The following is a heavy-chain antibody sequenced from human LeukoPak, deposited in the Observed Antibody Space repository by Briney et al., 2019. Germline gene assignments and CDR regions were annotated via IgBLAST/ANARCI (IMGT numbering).Heavy chain of an antibody. Sequence: PGGSLRLSCAASGFTFSSYSMNWVRQAPGKGLEWVSSISSSSSYIYYADSVKGRFTISRDNAKNSLYLQMNSLRAEDTAVYYCARGMQVYYDSSGSWGQGTLVTVSS. CDR2: ISSSSSYI. CDR1: GFTFSSYS. J-gene: IGHJ4*02. V-gene: IGHV3-21*01. CDR3: ARGMQVYYDSSGS. D-gene: IGHD3-22*01.